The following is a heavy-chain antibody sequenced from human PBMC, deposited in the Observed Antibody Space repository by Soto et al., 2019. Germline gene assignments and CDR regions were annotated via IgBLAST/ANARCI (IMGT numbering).Heavy chain of an antibody. Sequence: QVQLVQSGAAVKEPGSSVKVSCKASGDPFSNYATTWVRQAPGQGLEWMGAIIPLFGTITYAQNFQGRVTITADESTRTSYMELSSLRSDDTAVYYCARVLPDVWVEPGAIRGYLDTWGQGTLVTVSS. J-gene: IGHJ4*02. D-gene: IGHD1-1*01. CDR1: GDPFSNYA. V-gene: IGHV1-69*01. CDR3: ARVLPDVWVEPGAIRGYLDT. CDR2: IIPLFGTI.